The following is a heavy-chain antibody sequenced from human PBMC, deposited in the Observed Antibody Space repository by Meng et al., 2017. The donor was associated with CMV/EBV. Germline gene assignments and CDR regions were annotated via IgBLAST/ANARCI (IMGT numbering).Heavy chain of an antibody. V-gene: IGHV1-69*05. J-gene: IGHJ4*02. Sequence: SVKVSCKASGGTFSSYAISWVRQAPGQGLEWMGGIIPIFGTANYAQKFQGRVTITTDESTSTAYMELSSLRSEDTAVYYCARGYRDSSGYYQHFDYWGQGTLVTVSS. CDR2: IIPIFGTA. CDR3: ARGYRDSSGYYQHFDY. CDR1: GGTFSSYA. D-gene: IGHD3-22*01.